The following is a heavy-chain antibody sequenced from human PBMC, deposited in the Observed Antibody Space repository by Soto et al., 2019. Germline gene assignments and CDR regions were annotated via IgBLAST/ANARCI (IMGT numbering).Heavy chain of an antibody. CDR1: GFTFNTFA. D-gene: IGHD6-19*01. Sequence: EVQLLESGGGVVPPGGSLRLSCAASGFTFNTFAMTWVRQAPGKGLEWVSSISGSGSVTGYADSVKGRFTISRDSSKSTLYLHMNALRGEDTAVYYFAKEPNGNGWYSPFESWGQGALVTVSS. CDR3: AKEPNGNGWYSPFES. CDR2: ISGSGSVT. V-gene: IGHV3-23*01. J-gene: IGHJ4*02.